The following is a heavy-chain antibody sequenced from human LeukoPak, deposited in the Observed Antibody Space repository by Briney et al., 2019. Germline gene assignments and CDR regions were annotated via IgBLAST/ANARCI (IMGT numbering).Heavy chain of an antibody. CDR1: VGSISSNY. D-gene: IGHD6-13*01. CDR2: IHHSRGT. CDR3: ARAGGYRPAAADLDY. Sequence: SETLSLTCAVSVGSISSNYWSWIRQPPGKGLEWIGDIHHSRGTNYNPSLKSRVTISVDTSKNQFSLKLNSVTAADTAVYYCARAGGYRPAAADLDYWGQGTLVTVSS. J-gene: IGHJ4*02. V-gene: IGHV4-59*01.